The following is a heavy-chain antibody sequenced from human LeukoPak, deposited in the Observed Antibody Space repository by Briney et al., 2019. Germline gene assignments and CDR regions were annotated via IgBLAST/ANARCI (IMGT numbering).Heavy chain of an antibody. V-gene: IGHV1-18*01. Sequence: GASVKVSCKDSGYTFTDYGVSWVRQAPGQGLEWMGWTSGYNSNTNSAQNLQGRVTLTTDTSSSTAYMELRSLTSDDTAMYYCAIGGILRSFDVWGQGTMVTV. CDR3: AIGGILRSFDV. D-gene: IGHD3-10*01. CDR2: TSGYNSNT. CDR1: GYTFTDYG. J-gene: IGHJ3*01.